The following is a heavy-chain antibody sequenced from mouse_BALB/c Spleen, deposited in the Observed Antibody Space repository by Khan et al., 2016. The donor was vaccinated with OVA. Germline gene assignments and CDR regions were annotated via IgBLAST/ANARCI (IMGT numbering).Heavy chain of an antibody. D-gene: IGHD2-3*01. Sequence: EVELVESGGGLVQPGGSRKLSCAAAGFTFSSFGMHWVRQAPEKGLEWVAYISSGSNTIYSADTVKGRFTISSANPKNTLFLQMTSLRSEDTALYYCARRRIYDGYYGGAMDYWGQGTSVTVSS. V-gene: IGHV5-17*02. CDR3: ARRRIYDGYYGGAMDY. CDR1: GFTFSSFG. J-gene: IGHJ4*01. CDR2: ISSGSNTI.